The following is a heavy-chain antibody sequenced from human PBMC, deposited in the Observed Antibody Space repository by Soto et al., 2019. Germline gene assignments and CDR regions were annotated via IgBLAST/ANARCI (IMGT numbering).Heavy chain of an antibody. Sequence: WGSLGLSCAASSDPFRGYAMSWVRQAPWKWLEWVSGIGADGESTLYGDSVKGRCSISRDNSKNTLYLQLNSLRVEDTATYYRAKDFYVWGYKIGYPLEYWGPGTPVTVSA. CDR3: AKDFYVWGYKIGYPLEY. V-gene: IGHV3-23*01. CDR2: IGADGEST. CDR1: SDPFRGYA. D-gene: IGHD3-10*02. J-gene: IGHJ4*02.